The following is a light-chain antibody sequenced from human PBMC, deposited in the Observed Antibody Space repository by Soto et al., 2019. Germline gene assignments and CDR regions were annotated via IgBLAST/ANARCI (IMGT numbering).Light chain of an antibody. V-gene: IGKV1-9*01. J-gene: IGKJ1*01. CDR1: QSITNY. CDR3: QQLNSYPWT. CDR2: AAS. Sequence: DIQMTQSPSALSASLGDRVTITCRASQSITNYLNWYQHKPGQAPNLLLYAASTLQSGVPSRFSGSGSGTEVTLTISSLQPEEFATYYCQQLNSYPWTFGQGTKVDI.